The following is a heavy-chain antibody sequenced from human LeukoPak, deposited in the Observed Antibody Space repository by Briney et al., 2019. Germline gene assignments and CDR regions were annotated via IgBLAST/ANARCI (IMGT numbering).Heavy chain of an antibody. CDR3: ARPGSPRGGVRGGNWFDP. Sequence: GGSLRLSCAASGFTFDNYGMNWVRQAPGKGLEWVSGINWNGGSTGYADSVKGRFTISRDNAKNSLYLQMNSLRAEDTAVYYCARPGSPRGGVRGGNWFDPWGQGTLVTVSS. CDR1: GFTFDNYG. J-gene: IGHJ5*02. D-gene: IGHD3-10*01. CDR2: INWNGGST. V-gene: IGHV3-20*04.